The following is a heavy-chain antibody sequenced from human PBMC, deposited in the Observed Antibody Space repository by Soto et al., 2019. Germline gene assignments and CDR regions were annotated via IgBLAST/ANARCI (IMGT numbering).Heavy chain of an antibody. CDR3: AKNFELHLYYYGMDV. V-gene: IGHV3-30*18. CDR2: ISYDGSNK. J-gene: IGHJ6*02. Sequence: VGSLRLSCAASGFTFSSYGMHWVRQAPGKGLEWVAVISYDGSNKYYADSVKGRFTISRDNSKNTLYLQMNSLRAEDTAVYYCAKNFELHLYYYGMDVWGQGTTVTVSS. CDR1: GFTFSSYG. D-gene: IGHD2-15*01.